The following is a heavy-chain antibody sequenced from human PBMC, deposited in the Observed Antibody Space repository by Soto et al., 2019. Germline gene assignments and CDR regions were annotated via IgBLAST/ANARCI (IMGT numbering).Heavy chain of an antibody. V-gene: IGHV3-74*01. CDR2: INSDGSHT. Sequence: EVQLVESGGGLVQPGGSLRLSCAASGLSFNIYWMHWVRQVPGKGLVWLARINSDGSHTIYVDSVKGRFTISRDNAKNTVFLQMDSLRDEDRGVDYCAGGMAGLDVWGQGTTVTVSS. CDR1: GLSFNIYW. CDR3: AGGMAGLDV. J-gene: IGHJ6*02.